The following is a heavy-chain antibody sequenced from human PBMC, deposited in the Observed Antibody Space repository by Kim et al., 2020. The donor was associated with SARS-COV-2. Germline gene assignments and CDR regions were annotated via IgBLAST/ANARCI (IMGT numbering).Heavy chain of an antibody. J-gene: IGHJ5*02. CDR2: LFSDSRT. CDR1: GFTVSADH. Sequence: GGSLRLSCAASGFTVSADHMSWVRQAPGKRLEWVSLLFSDSRTFYADSVKGRFTISRDDSRNTVYLEMNSLRPEDTAAYYCARHDWFDPWGHGTQVTVSS. V-gene: IGHV3-53*01. CDR3: ARHDWFDP.